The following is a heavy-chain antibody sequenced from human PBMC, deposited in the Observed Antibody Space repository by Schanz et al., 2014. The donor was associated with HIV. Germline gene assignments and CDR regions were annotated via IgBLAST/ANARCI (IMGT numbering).Heavy chain of an antibody. V-gene: IGHV1-18*01. J-gene: IGHJ6*02. CDR3: ATTTRGYYHYAMDV. CDR2: ISAYNGNT. D-gene: IGHD3-10*01. CDR1: GYTFTSYG. Sequence: QVQLVQSGAEVKKPGASVKVSCKASGYTFTSYGISWVRQAPGQGLEWMGWISAYNGNTNYAQKLQGRVTITADESTTTAYMDLSSLTSEDTAVYFCATTTRGYYHYAMDVWGQGTTVAVSS.